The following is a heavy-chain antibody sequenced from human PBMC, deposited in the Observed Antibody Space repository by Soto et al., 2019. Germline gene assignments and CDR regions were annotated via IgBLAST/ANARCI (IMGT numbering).Heavy chain of an antibody. CDR3: ARDRHGDSRPDF. CDR1: GGTFSSYA. CDR2: IIPIFGTA. D-gene: IGHD4-17*01. Sequence: SVKVSCKASGGTFSSYAISWVRQAPGQGLEWMGGIIPIFGTANYAQKFQGRVTITADESTSTAYMELSSLRSEDTAVYYCARDRHGDSRPDFWGQGTLVTVSS. J-gene: IGHJ4*02. V-gene: IGHV1-69*13.